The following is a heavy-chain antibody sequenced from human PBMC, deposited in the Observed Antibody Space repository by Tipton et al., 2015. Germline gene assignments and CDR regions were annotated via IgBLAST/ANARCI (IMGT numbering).Heavy chain of an antibody. CDR3: ARVGGFSSGWYYFDY. D-gene: IGHD6-19*01. CDR1: GGSISNYY. V-gene: IGHV4-59*12. CDR2: IYYSGRT. J-gene: IGHJ4*02. Sequence: TLSLTCTVSGGSISNYYWGWIRQHPGKGLEWIGYIYYSGRTYYSPPLKSRVTILVDTSKNQFSLKLSSVTAAGTAVYYCARVGGFSSGWYYFDYWGQGTLVTVSS.